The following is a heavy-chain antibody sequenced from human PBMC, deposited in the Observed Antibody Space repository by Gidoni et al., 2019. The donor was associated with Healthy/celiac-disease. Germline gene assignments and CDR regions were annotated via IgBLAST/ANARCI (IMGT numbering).Heavy chain of an antibody. Sequence: EVQLVESGGGLVKAGGSLRLSCAASGFTFSNAWMSWVRQAPGKGLEWVGRIKSKTDGGTTDYAAPVKGRFTISRDDSKNTLYLQMNSLKTEDTAVYYCTTDTYYDFWSGYYHFDYWGQGTLVTVSS. V-gene: IGHV3-15*01. CDR3: TTDTYYDFWSGYYHFDY. CDR1: GFTFSNAW. D-gene: IGHD3-3*01. J-gene: IGHJ4*02. CDR2: IKSKTDGGTT.